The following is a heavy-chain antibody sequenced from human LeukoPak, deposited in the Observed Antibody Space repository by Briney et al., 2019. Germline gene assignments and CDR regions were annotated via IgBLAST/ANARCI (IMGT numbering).Heavy chain of an antibody. CDR1: GFTFSSYG. D-gene: IGHD2-15*01. CDR2: IRYDGSNK. Sequence: PGGSLRLSCAASGFTFSSYGMHWVRQAPGKGLEWVAFIRYDGSNKYYADSVKGRFTISRDNSKNTLYLQMNSLRAEDTAVYYCARDQDIVVVVAALRQREMGGFDPWGQGTLVTVSS. CDR3: ARDQDIVVVVAALRQREMGGFDP. V-gene: IGHV3-30*02. J-gene: IGHJ5*02.